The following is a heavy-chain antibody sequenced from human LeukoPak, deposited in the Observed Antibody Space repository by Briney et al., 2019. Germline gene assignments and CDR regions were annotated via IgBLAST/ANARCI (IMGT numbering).Heavy chain of an antibody. J-gene: IGHJ3*02. CDR2: IYYSGST. D-gene: IGHD4-17*01. Sequence: SETLSLTCAVYGGSFSGYYWGWIRQPPGKGLEWIGSIYYSGSTYYNPSLKSRVTISVDTSKNQFSLKLSSVTAADTAVYYCARRGTTVTGDAFDIWGQGTMVTVSS. V-gene: IGHV4-39*01. CDR3: ARRGTTVTGDAFDI. CDR1: GGSFSGYY.